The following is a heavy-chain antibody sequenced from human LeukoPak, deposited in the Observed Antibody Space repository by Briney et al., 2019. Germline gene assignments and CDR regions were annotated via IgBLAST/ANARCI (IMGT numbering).Heavy chain of an antibody. J-gene: IGHJ5*02. V-gene: IGHV3-33*01. D-gene: IGHD6-13*01. CDR1: GFTFSSYG. Sequence: PGGSLRLSCAASGFTFSSYGMHWVRQAPGKGLEWVAVIWYDGSNKYYADSVKGRFTISRDNSKNTLYLQMNSLRAEDTAVYYCARGEEMLTSSSWYSSWFDPWGQGTLVTVSS. CDR2: IWYDGSNK. CDR3: ARGEEMLTSSSWYSSWFDP.